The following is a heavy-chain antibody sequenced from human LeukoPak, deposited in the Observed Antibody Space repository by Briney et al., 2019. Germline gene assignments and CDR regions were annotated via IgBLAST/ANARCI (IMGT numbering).Heavy chain of an antibody. V-gene: IGHV4-59*12. CDR1: GGSISSYY. Sequence: NPSETLSLTCTVSGGSISSYYWSWIRQPPGKGLEWIGYIYYSGSTYYNPSLKSRVTISVDTSKNQFSLKLSSVTAADTAVYYCARDWEYYDSSGSHGPNDAFDIWGQGTMVTVSS. J-gene: IGHJ3*02. D-gene: IGHD3-22*01. CDR3: ARDWEYYDSSGSHGPNDAFDI. CDR2: IYYSGST.